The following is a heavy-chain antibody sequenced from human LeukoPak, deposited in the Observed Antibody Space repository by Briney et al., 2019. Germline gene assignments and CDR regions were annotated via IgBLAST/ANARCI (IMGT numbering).Heavy chain of an antibody. V-gene: IGHV4-39*01. Sequence: SETLSLTCTVSGGSISSSDYYWGWIRQPPGKGLEWIGSIYFGGSTYYNPSLKSRVTISVGTSMNQFSLKLSFVTTADTAVYYCARALGYCSGGSCTRGYNWFDPWGQGTLVTVSS. CDR3: ARALGYCSGGSCTRGYNWFDP. CDR2: IYFGGST. D-gene: IGHD2-15*01. J-gene: IGHJ5*02. CDR1: GGSISSSDYY.